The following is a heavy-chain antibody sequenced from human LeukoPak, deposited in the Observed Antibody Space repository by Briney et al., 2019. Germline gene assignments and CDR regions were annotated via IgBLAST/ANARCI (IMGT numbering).Heavy chain of an antibody. D-gene: IGHD5-24*01. V-gene: IGHV4-39*07. CDR3: ARGSQMATIRAHFDY. CDR2: IYYSGST. Sequence: SETLSLTCTVSGGSISSSSYYWGWIRQPPGKGLERIGSIYYSGSTYYNPSLKSRVTISVDTSKNQFSLKLSSVTAADTAVYYCARGSQMATIRAHFDYWGQGTLVTVSS. CDR1: GGSISSSSYY. J-gene: IGHJ4*02.